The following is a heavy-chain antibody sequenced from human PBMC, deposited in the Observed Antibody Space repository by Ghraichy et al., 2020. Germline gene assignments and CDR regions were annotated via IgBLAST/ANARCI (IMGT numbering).Heavy chain of an antibody. Sequence: GGLRLSCAASGFTFSSYSMNWVRQAPGKGLEWVSSISSSSSYIYYADSVKGRFTISRDNAKNSLYLQMNSLRAEDTAVYYCARVPGIAAAGDSNWGQGTLVTVSS. D-gene: IGHD6-13*01. J-gene: IGHJ4*02. CDR2: ISSSSSYI. CDR3: ARVPGIAAAGDSN. V-gene: IGHV3-21*01. CDR1: GFTFSSYS.